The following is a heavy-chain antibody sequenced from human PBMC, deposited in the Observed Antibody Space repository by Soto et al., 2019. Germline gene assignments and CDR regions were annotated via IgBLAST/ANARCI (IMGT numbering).Heavy chain of an antibody. CDR1: GFTFSSYA. CDR2: ISYDGSNK. D-gene: IGHD3-16*02. Sequence: QVQLVESGGGVVQPGRSLRLSCAASGFTFSSYAMHWVRQAPGKGLEWVAVISYDGSNKYYADPVKGRFTISRDNSKNTLYLQINSLRAEDTAVYYCGRDFLGLSDYWGQGTLVTVFS. CDR3: GRDFLGLSDY. J-gene: IGHJ4*02. V-gene: IGHV3-30-3*01.